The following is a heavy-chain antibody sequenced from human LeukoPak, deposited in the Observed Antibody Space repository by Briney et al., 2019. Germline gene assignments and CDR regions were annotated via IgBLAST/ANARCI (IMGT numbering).Heavy chain of an antibody. D-gene: IGHD1-26*01. J-gene: IGHJ5*02. CDR1: GGSISSYY. Sequence: PSETLSLTCTVSGGSISSYYWSWIRQPPGKGLEWIGYIYYSGSTNYNPSLKSRVTISVDTSKNQFSLKLSSVTAADTAMYYCARTSGSYPYNWFDPWGQGTLVTVSS. V-gene: IGHV4-59*01. CDR2: IYYSGST. CDR3: ARTSGSYPYNWFDP.